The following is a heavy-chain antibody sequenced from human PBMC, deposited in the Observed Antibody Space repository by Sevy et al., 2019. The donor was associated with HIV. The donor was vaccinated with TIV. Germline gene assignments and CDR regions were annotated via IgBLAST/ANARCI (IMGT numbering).Heavy chain of an antibody. CDR2: IKSKTDGGTT. D-gene: IGHD5-18*01. CDR1: GFTFSNAW. CDR3: TTDGGGYNYGYSFDY. Sequence: GGSLRLSCAASGFTFSNAWMNRVRQAPRKGLEWVGRIKSKTDGGTTDYAAPVKGRFTISRDDSKNTLYLQMNSLKTEDTAVYYCTTDGGGYNYGYSFDYWGQGTLVTVSS. J-gene: IGHJ4*02. V-gene: IGHV3-15*07.